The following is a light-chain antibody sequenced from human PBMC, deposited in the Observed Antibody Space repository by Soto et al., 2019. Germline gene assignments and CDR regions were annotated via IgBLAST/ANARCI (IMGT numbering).Light chain of an antibody. Sequence: EIVFTQFTGTLSLSPGERATLSCRASQSVRSSHLAWYQQKPGQAPRLLIYGASNRATAIPDRFSGSGSGTDFTLTISRLEPEDFAVYSCQQYSSSPPTFGQGTMVDIK. CDR1: QSVRSSH. CDR2: GAS. J-gene: IGKJ1*01. V-gene: IGKV3-20*01. CDR3: QQYSSSPPT.